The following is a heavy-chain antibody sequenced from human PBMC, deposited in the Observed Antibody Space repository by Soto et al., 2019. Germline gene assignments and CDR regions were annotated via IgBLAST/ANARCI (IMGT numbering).Heavy chain of an antibody. CDR2: ISGSGEIT. Sequence: GGSLRLSCAASGFPFSSTDMTWVRQAPGKGLEWVSTISGSGEITYYADSVKGRFTIPRDNSMNTVYLRMNSLRADDTALYYCAKNSGWFNTWGQGALVTVSS. V-gene: IGHV3-23*01. CDR1: GFPFSSTD. J-gene: IGHJ5*02. CDR3: AKNSGWFNT. D-gene: IGHD3-10*01.